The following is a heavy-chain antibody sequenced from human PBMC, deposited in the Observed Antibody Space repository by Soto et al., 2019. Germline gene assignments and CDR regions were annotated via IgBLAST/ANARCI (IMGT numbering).Heavy chain of an antibody. J-gene: IGHJ6*02. D-gene: IGHD3-9*01. CDR1: GGTFSSYA. CDR3: AREGDHREYYDILTGYYKGVADYYYYGMDA. CDR2: IIPIFGTA. V-gene: IGHV1-69*13. Sequence: GASVKVSCKASGGTFSSYAISWVRQAPGQGLEWMGGIIPIFGTANCAQKFQGRVTITADESTSTAYMELSSLRSEDTAVYYCAREGDHREYYDILTGYYKGVADYYYYGMDAWGQGTTVTVSS.